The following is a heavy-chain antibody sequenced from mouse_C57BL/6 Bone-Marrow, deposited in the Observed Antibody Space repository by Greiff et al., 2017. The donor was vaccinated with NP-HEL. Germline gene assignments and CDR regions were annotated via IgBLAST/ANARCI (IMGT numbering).Heavy chain of an antibody. V-gene: IGHV1-64*01. CDR2: IHPNSGST. D-gene: IGHD1-1*01. CDR1: GYTFTSYW. J-gene: IGHJ2*01. Sequence: VKLQQPGAELVKPGASVKLSCKASGYTFTSYWMHWVKQRPGQGLEWIGMIHPNSGSTNYNEKFKSKATLTVDKSSSTAYMQLSSLTSEDSAVYYCARDVTTVVSFDYWGQGTTLTVAS. CDR3: ARDVTTVVSFDY.